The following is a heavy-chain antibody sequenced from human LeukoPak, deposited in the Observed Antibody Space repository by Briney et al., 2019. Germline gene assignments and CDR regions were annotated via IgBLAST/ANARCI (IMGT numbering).Heavy chain of an antibody. Sequence: PSETLSLTCTVSGGSICSSSYYWGWIRQPPGKGLEWIGSIYYSGSTYYNPSLPSRVTISVDTSKNQFSLKLSSVTAADTAVYYSAKARIAAAGTLGYDFDYWGQGTLVTVSS. CDR2: IYYSGST. V-gene: IGHV4-39*07. D-gene: IGHD6-13*01. J-gene: IGHJ4*02. CDR1: GGSICSSSYY. CDR3: AKARIAAAGTLGYDFDY.